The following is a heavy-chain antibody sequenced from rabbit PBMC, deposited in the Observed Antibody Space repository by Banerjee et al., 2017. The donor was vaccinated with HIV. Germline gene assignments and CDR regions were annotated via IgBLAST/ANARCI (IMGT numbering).Heavy chain of an antibody. J-gene: IGHJ4*01. CDR1: EVDFSSSYW. CDR2: IYTGGDGST. D-gene: IGHD7-1*01. V-gene: IGHV1S45*01. Sequence: QEQLEESGGDLVKPGASLTITCTASEVDFSSSYWITWVRQAPGKGLEWIAFIYTGGDGSTWYANWAKGRFTISKTSSTTVTLQMTSLTAADTATYFCTRGYSGWDYAKFWGPGTLVTVS. CDR3: TRGYSGWDYAKF.